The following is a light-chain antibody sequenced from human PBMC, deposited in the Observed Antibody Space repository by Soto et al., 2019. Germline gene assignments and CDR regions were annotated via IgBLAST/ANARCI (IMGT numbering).Light chain of an antibody. CDR1: TSDVAYYNL. CDR2: EVD. Sequence: QSALTQPASVSGSPGQSITISCAGTTSDVAYYNLVSWYQQHPGRAPKLLIYEVDKRPSGVSVRFSASKSGATASLTISGLLPEDEAVYFCCTYAGSYSVVFGGGTKLTVL. J-gene: IGLJ2*01. CDR3: CTYAGSYSVV. V-gene: IGLV2-23*02.